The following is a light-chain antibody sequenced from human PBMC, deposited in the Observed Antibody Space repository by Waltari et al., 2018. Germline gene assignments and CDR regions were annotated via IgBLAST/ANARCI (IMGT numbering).Light chain of an antibody. CDR3: CSFADSSAAWV. Sequence: QSALTQPASVSGSPGQSITISCTGTSSDVGTYDLVSWYQQHPGKAPKLMIHDVNKRPSGVSPRFSGSKSGNTASLTISGLQAEDEADYYGCSFADSSAAWVFGGGTKLTVL. J-gene: IGLJ3*02. V-gene: IGLV2-23*02. CDR1: SSDVGTYDL. CDR2: DVN.